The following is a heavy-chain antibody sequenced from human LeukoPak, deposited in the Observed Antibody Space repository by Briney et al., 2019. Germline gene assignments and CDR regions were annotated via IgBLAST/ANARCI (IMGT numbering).Heavy chain of an antibody. Sequence: GASVKVSCKASGGTFSSYAISWVRQAPGQGLEWMGGIIPIFGTANYAQNFQGRVTITTDESTTTVYMELSSLRSEDTAVYYCARGALTWGSAFDIWGQGTMVTVSS. CDR1: GGTFSSYA. J-gene: IGHJ3*02. CDR3: ARGALTWGSAFDI. D-gene: IGHD7-27*01. CDR2: IIPIFGTA. V-gene: IGHV1-69*05.